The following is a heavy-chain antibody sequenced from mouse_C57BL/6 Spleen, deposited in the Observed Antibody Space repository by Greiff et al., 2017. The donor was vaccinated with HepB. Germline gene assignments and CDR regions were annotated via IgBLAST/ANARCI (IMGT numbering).Heavy chain of an antibody. Sequence: VQLLQSGAELVRPGASVKLSCTASGFNINDYYMHWVQQRPEQGLEWIGSIGPEDGDTEYAPKFQGQATMTTDNSANTAYLQLSSLTSEDTAVYYCSTWGDSSYYYAMDYWGQGTSVTVSS. CDR3: STWGDSSYYYAMDY. CDR1: GFNINDYY. J-gene: IGHJ4*01. V-gene: IGHV14-1*01. D-gene: IGHD1-1*01. CDR2: IGPEDGDT.